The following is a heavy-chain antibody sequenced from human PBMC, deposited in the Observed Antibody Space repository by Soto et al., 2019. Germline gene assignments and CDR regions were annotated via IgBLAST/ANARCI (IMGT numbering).Heavy chain of an antibody. V-gene: IGHV4-34*01. J-gene: IGHJ4*02. CDR3: ARARLLWFGVGSTYFDY. CDR1: GGSFSGYY. Sequence: QVQLQQWGAGLLKPSETLSLTCAVYGGSFSGYYWSWIRQPPGKGLEWIGEINHSGSTNYNPSLKRRVTISVDTSKNQFSLKLSSVTAADTAVYYCARARLLWFGVGSTYFDYWGQGTLVTVSS. D-gene: IGHD3-10*01. CDR2: INHSGST.